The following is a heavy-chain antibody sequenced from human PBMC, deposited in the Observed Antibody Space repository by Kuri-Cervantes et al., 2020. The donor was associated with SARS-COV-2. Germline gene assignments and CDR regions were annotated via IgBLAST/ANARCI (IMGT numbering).Heavy chain of an antibody. J-gene: IGHJ4*02. CDR1: GGSISSYY. CDR3: AGSPGGVFDC. Sequence: SETLSLTCTVSGGSISSYYWSWIRQPPGKGLEWIGEINHSGSTNYNPSLKSRVTISVDTSKHQLSLKRSSATAADTAVYYCAGSPGGVFDCWGQGTLVTVSS. CDR2: INHSGST. V-gene: IGHV4-34*01. D-gene: IGHD3-16*01.